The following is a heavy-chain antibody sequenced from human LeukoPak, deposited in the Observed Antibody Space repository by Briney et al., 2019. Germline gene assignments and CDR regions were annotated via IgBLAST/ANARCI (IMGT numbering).Heavy chain of an antibody. CDR1: GFTFSSYG. D-gene: IGHD3-3*01. J-gene: IGHJ4*02. CDR2: IRYDGSNK. CDR3: AKDQTYYDFWSGYCFDY. V-gene: IGHV3-30*02. Sequence: GGSLRLSSAASGFTFSSYGMHWVRQAPGKGLEWVAFIRYDGSNKYYADSVKGRFTISRDNSKNTLYLQMNSLRAEDTAVYYCAKDQTYYDFWSGYCFDYWGQGTLVTVSS.